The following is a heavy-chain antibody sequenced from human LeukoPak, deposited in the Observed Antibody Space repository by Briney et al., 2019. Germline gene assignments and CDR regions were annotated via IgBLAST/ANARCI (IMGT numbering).Heavy chain of an antibody. J-gene: IGHJ4*02. V-gene: IGHV3-66*01. Sequence: GGSLRLSCAASGFTVSSYYMSWVRQAPGKGLEWVSVIYSNGNKYYADSVRGRFTISRDSPWNTLSLQMNSLRAEDTAVYYCARAARWAKYFDYWGQGTLSPSPQ. D-gene: IGHD6-6*01. CDR3: ARAARWAKYFDY. CDR2: IYSNGNK. CDR1: GFTVSSYY.